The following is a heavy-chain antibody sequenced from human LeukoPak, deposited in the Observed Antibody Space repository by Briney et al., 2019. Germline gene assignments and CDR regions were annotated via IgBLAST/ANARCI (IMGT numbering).Heavy chain of an antibody. CDR3: ARYSSRGRWFDP. V-gene: IGHV1-69*05. J-gene: IGHJ5*02. CDR2: IIPIFGTA. Sequence: ASVKVSCKASGGTFSSYAISWVRQAPGQGLEWMGGIIPIFGTANYAQKFQGRVTITTDESTSTAYMELSSLRSEDTAVYYCARYSSRGRWFDPWGQGTLVTVSS. CDR1: GGTFSSYA. D-gene: IGHD6-13*01.